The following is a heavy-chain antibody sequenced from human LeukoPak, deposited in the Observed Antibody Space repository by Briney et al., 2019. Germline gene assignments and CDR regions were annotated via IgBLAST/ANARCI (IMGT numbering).Heavy chain of an antibody. CDR2: IRSKAYGGTT. D-gene: IGHD6-19*01. CDR1: GFTFRNAW. V-gene: IGHV3-49*04. CDR3: TRGYSSGWYNQDY. J-gene: IGHJ4*02. Sequence: GGSLRLSCAASGFTFRNAWMSWVRQAPGKGLEWVGFIRSKAYGGTTEYAASVKGRFTISRDDSKSIAYLQMNSLKTEDTAVYYCTRGYSSGWYNQDYWGQGTLVTVSS.